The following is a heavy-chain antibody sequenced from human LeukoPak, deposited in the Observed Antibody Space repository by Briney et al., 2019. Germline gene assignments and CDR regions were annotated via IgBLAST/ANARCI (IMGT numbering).Heavy chain of an antibody. CDR1: GGSISNGGYY. CDR3: ARGGDRRGFDY. J-gene: IGHJ4*02. D-gene: IGHD1-14*01. V-gene: IGHV4-31*03. Sequence: SETLSLTCTVSGGSISNGGYYWSWIRQHPGKGLEWIGYIYDSGITYYNPALQSRVTISVDTSDNQFSLKLRSLTAADTAVYYCARGGDRRGFDYWGQGTLVTVSS. CDR2: IYDSGIT.